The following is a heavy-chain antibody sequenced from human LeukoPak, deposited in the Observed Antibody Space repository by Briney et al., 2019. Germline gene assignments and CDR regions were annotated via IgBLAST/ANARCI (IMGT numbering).Heavy chain of an antibody. CDR1: GYTFTDYY. D-gene: IGHD6-13*01. Sequence: ASVKVSCKASGYTFTDYYMHWVRQAPGQGLEWMGWINPNSGGTNYAQKFQGRVTMTRDTSISTAYMELSRLRSDDTAVYYCARGEQLVSVRGDYWGQGTLVTVSS. CDR3: ARGEQLVSVRGDY. CDR2: INPNSGGT. J-gene: IGHJ4*02. V-gene: IGHV1-2*02.